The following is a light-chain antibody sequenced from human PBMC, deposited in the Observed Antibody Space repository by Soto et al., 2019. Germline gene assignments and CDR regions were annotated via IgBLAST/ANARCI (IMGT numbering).Light chain of an antibody. CDR2: WAS. V-gene: IGKV4-1*01. J-gene: IGKJ1*01. CDR1: QSVLYSSNNKNY. CDR3: QKSYNTPWT. Sequence: DIVMTQSPYSLAVSLGERATINCKSSQSVLYSSNNKNYLAWYQQKPGLPPKLLIYWASTRESGVPDRFSGSGSGIDFTLTISSLQAEDVAVYYCQKSYNTPWTFGQGTKVEIK.